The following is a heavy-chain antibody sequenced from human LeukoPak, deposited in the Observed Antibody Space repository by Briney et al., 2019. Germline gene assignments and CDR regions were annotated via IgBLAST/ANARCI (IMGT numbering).Heavy chain of an antibody. V-gene: IGHV3-30-3*01. CDR2: ISYDGSNK. CDR1: GFTFSSYA. J-gene: IGHJ4*02. Sequence: PGRSLRLSCAASGFTFSSYAMHWVRQAPGKGLEWVAVISYDGSNKYYADSVKGRFTISRDNSKNTLYLQMNSLRAEDTAVYYCARDGPGYCSSTSCYWIVYWGQGTLVTVSS. CDR3: ARDGPGYCSSTSCYWIVY. D-gene: IGHD2-2*01.